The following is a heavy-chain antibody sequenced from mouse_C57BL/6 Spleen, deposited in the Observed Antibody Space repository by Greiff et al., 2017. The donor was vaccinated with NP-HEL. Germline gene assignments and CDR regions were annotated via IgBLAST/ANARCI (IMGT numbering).Heavy chain of an antibody. CDR3: ERGERAFDY. V-gene: IGHV1-69*01. Sequence: VQLQQSGAELVMPGASVKLSCKASGYTFTSYWMHWVKQRPGQGLEWIGEIDPSDSYTNYNQKFKGKSTLTVDKSSSTAYMQLSSLTSEDSAVYYCERGERAFDYWGQGTTLTVSS. CDR1: GYTFTSYW. J-gene: IGHJ2*01. CDR2: IDPSDSYT. D-gene: IGHD3-1*01.